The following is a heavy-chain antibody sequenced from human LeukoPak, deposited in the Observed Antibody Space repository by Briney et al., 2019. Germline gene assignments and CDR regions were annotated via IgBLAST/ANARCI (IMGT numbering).Heavy chain of an antibody. V-gene: IGHV3-30*04. CDR1: GFTFSSYA. Sequence: GGSLRLSCAASGFTFSSYAMHWVRQAPGKGLEWVAVISYDGSNKYYADSVKGRFTISRDNSKNTLYLQMNSLRAEDTAVYYCAKRGGGGSYYADYYYGMDVWGQGTTVTVSS. D-gene: IGHD1-26*01. J-gene: IGHJ6*02. CDR3: AKRGGGGSYYADYYYGMDV. CDR2: ISYDGSNK.